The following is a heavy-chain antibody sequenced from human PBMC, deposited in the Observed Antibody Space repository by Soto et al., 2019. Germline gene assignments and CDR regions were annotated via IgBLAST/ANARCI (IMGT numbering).Heavy chain of an antibody. Sequence: SETLSLTCTVSGGSINNYFWSWIRQPPGKGLEWIGYISHSGSTRYSPSLKSRLTISIDTPKNQFSLKLSSVTAADTAVYYCASHYRRRGWEWATEPLFDYWGQGTLVTVSS. CDR2: ISHSGST. J-gene: IGHJ4*02. V-gene: IGHV4-59*01. CDR3: ASHYRRRGWEWATEPLFDY. CDR1: GGSINNYF. D-gene: IGHD6-19*01.